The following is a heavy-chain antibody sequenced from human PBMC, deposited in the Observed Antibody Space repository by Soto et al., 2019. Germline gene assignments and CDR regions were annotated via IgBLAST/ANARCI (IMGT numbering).Heavy chain of an antibody. Sequence: QVQLVQSGAEVKKPGASVKVSCKASGYTFATYTMHWVRQAPGQRLEWMGWINPGNGNTRYAQNFQGRVTITRDTSASTAYMELSSLTSEGTAIYYCVRLTWGSSPVDYWGQGTLVTVSS. CDR3: VRLTWGSSPVDY. CDR1: GYTFATYT. CDR2: INPGNGNT. J-gene: IGHJ4*02. V-gene: IGHV1-3*01. D-gene: IGHD3-16*01.